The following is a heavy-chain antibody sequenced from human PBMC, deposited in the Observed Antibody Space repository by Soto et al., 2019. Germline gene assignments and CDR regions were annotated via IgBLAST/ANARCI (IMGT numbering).Heavy chain of an antibody. CDR2: INAGNGNT. CDR1: GYTFTSYA. Sequence: QVQLVQSGAEVKKPGASVKVSCKASGYTFTSYAMHWVRQAPGQRLEWMGWINAGNGNTKYSQKFQGRVTITRDTSASTAYMGLSSLRSEDTAVYYCARSAPPLDYWGQGTLVTVSS. J-gene: IGHJ4*02. CDR3: ARSAPPLDY. V-gene: IGHV1-3*01.